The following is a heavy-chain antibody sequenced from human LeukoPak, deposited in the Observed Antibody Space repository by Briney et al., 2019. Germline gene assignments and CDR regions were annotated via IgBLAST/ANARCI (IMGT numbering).Heavy chain of an antibody. D-gene: IGHD4-11*01. Sequence: GGSLRLSCAASGFTFSTYSMTWVRQAPGKGLEWVSYISSSSSTIYYGGSVKGRFTVSRDNAKNSLYLQMNSLRAEDTAVYFCARDSYSKNDYWGQGTLVTVSS. CDR1: GFTFSTYS. V-gene: IGHV3-48*01. J-gene: IGHJ4*02. CDR2: ISSSSSTI. CDR3: ARDSYSKNDY.